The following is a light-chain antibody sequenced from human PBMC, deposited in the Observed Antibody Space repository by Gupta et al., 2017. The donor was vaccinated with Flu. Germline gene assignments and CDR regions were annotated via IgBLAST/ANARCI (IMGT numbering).Light chain of an antibody. CDR2: ATS. J-gene: IGKJ3*01. V-gene: IGKV1-16*01. CDR3: QQYKSRPPT. Sequence: PSSLSASVGDRVTITCRASQDINIFLAWFQQKPGKTPKSLIYATSHLESGVPSRFSGSGSGSTFTLTISSLQPEDFATYYCQQYKSRPPTFGPGTKVDV. CDR1: QDINIF.